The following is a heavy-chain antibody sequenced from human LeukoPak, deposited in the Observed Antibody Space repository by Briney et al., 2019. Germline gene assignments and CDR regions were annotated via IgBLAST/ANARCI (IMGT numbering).Heavy chain of an antibody. CDR3: ARGSSVALPTDH. V-gene: IGHV1-69*04. CDR2: IIPILGIA. J-gene: IGHJ5*02. D-gene: IGHD2-15*01. Sequence: SVKVSCKASGGTFSSYAISWVRQAPGQGLEWMGRIIPILGIANYAQKFQGRVTITADKSTSTAYMELSSLRSEDTAVYYCARGSSVALPTDHWGQGTLVTVSS. CDR1: GGTFSSYA.